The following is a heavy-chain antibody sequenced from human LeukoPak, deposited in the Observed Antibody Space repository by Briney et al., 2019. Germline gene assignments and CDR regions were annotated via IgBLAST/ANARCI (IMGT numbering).Heavy chain of an antibody. CDR2: ISGSGGSP. J-gene: IGHJ4*02. D-gene: IGHD2-21*01. CDR3: AKGVGIPPFDY. Sequence: GGSLRLSCAASGFTFSIHAMSWDRQAPGKVLEWVSAISGSGGSPYYADSVKGRFSISRDNSKNKLYLQMNSLRAEDTAVYYCAKGVGIPPFDYWGQGTLVTVSS. V-gene: IGHV3-23*01. CDR1: GFTFSIHA.